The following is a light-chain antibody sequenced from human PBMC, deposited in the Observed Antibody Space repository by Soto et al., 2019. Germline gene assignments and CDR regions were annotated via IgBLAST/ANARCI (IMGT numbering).Light chain of an antibody. J-gene: IGKJ3*01. CDR2: GAS. CDR3: QQYGSSL. CDR1: QSVSSSY. Sequence: EIVLTQSPGTLSLSPGERATLSCRASQSVSSSYLAWYQQKPGQAPRLLIYGASSRATGIPDRFSGSGSGTDCTITISRLEPEDFAVYYCQQYGSSLFGPGTKVDIK. V-gene: IGKV3-20*01.